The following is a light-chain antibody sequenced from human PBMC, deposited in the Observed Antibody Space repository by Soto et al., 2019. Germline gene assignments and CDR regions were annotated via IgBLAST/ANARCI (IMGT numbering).Light chain of an antibody. CDR1: QSVSSN. V-gene: IGKV3-15*01. J-gene: IGKJ1*01. CDR3: QHYNSWPRT. Sequence: EIVMTQSPATLSVSPGERATLSCRASQSVSSNLAWYQQKPGQAPRLLIYGTSTRATGIPARFSGSGSGTEFTLTISSLQSEDFDCQHYNSWPRTFGQGTKVEIK. CDR2: GTS.